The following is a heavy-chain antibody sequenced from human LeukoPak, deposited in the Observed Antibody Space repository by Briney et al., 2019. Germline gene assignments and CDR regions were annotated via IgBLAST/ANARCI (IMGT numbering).Heavy chain of an antibody. CDR3: ARGGYYGSAYFDL. Sequence: SETLSLTCTVSGGSISRYYWRWIRQPPGKGLVWIGYIYFSGSTNYNPSLNSRVTIPVDTSKNQFSLKLRSVTAADTAVYYCARGGYYGSAYFDLWGRGTLVTVSS. J-gene: IGHJ2*01. CDR1: GGSISRYY. V-gene: IGHV4-59*13. D-gene: IGHD3-10*01. CDR2: IYFSGST.